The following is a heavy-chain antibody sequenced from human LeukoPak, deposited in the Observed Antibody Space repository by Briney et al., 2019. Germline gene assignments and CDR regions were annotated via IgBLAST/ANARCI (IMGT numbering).Heavy chain of an antibody. J-gene: IGHJ4*02. V-gene: IGHV3-23*01. Sequence: GGSLSLSCAASGFTFSSYAMSWVRQAPGKGLEWVSAISGSGGSTYYADSVKGRFTISRDNSKNTLYLQMNSLRAEDTAVYYCAKGGLLWFGELLEYAFDYWGQGTLVTVSS. CDR3: AKGGLLWFGELLEYAFDY. CDR1: GFTFSSYA. CDR2: ISGSGGST. D-gene: IGHD3-10*01.